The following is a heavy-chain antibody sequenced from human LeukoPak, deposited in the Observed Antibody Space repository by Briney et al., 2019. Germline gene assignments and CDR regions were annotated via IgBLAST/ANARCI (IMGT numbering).Heavy chain of an antibody. J-gene: IGHJ4*02. Sequence: PSETLSLTGTVSGGSISSSSYYWGWIRQPPGKVLEWIGSIYYSGSTYYNPSLKSRVTISVDTSKNQFSLKLSSVTAADTAVYYCARPMGIAGGYFDYWGQGTLVTVSS. V-gene: IGHV4-39*01. CDR2: IYYSGST. CDR1: GGSISSSSYY. D-gene: IGHD6-13*01. CDR3: ARPMGIAGGYFDY.